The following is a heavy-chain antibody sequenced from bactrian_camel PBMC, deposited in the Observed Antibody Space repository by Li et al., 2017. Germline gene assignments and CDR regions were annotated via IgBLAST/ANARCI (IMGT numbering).Heavy chain of an antibody. D-gene: IGHD2*01. J-gene: IGHJ4*01. Sequence: HVQLVESGGNSVQAGGSLRLSCAASGNINSDYCMGWFRQAPGKEREGVASIYTGGGSTYYADTVKGRFTISQVTVKNSLYLQMDNLTPEDTAMYVCAADQRGGNCPPPYVLHEYETSGHGTQVTVS. CDR1: GNINSDYC. V-gene: IGHV3S1*01. CDR2: IYTGGGST. CDR3: AADQRGGNCPPPYVLHEYET.